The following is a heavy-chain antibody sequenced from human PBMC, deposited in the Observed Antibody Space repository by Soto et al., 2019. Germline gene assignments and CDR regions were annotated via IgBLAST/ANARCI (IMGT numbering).Heavy chain of an antibody. CDR3: ARWDSNWFDP. CDR1: GGSITSDW. D-gene: IGHD1-26*01. J-gene: IGHJ5*02. CDR2: IYYGAYT. V-gene: IGHV4-59*01. Sequence: SETLSLTCSVSGGSITSDWWSWIRQPPGKGLEWIGYIYYGAYTNYNPILKSRGTISGDTSKNQVSLKLNSLTTAHPAVYSCARWDSNWFDPWGQGVLVTVSS.